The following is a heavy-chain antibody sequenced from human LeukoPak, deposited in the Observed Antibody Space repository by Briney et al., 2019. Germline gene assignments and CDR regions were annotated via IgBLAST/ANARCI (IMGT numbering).Heavy chain of an antibody. V-gene: IGHV3-48*04. Sequence: GGSLRLSCAASGFTFSSYSLNGVRHALGRGLEWVSYISSSSSTIYYADSVKGRFTISRDNAKNSLYLQMNSLRAEDTAVYYCARVAGMSLVADIWGQGTMVTVSS. CDR2: ISSSSSTI. D-gene: IGHD2-8*02. CDR3: ARVAGMSLVADI. CDR1: GFTFSSYS. J-gene: IGHJ3*02.